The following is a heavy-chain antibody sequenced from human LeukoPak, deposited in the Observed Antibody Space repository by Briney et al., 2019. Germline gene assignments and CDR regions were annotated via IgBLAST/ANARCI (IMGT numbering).Heavy chain of an antibody. Sequence: GGSLRLSCAASGFTFSSYAMHWVRQAPGKGLEWVAVISYDGSNKYYADSVKGRFTISRDNSKNTLYLQMNSLRAEDAALYYCAKDFVRYNIQFDYWGQGALVAVSS. CDR1: GFTFSSYA. CDR3: AKDFVRYNIQFDY. CDR2: ISYDGSNK. V-gene: IGHV3-30-3*01. D-gene: IGHD1-1*01. J-gene: IGHJ4*02.